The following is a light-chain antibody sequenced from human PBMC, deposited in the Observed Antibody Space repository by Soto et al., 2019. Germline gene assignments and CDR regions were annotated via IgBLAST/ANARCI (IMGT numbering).Light chain of an antibody. V-gene: IGKV3-20*01. CDR2: GAS. CDR3: QQYGSSPKT. J-gene: IGKJ1*01. CDR1: QSVSSSY. Sequence: EIVLTQSPGTLSLSPGERATLSCRASQSVSSSYLAWYQQKPGQAPRLLIYGASSRATGIPDRFSGSGSRTDFTLTISRLEPEDFAAYYCQQYGSSPKTFGQGTKVDIK.